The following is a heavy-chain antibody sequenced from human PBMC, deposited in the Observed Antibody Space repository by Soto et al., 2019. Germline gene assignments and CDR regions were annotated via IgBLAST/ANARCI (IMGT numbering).Heavy chain of an antibody. CDR3: AKGEDYDCRSGYYRPQNWFDP. J-gene: IGHJ5*02. CDR1: GYSLSNAFY. CDR2: FYPSGST. V-gene: IGHV4-38-2*01. D-gene: IGHD3-3*01. Sequence: PSETLSLPCAVSGYSLSNAFYCAWFRQPPGKGLEWIATFYPSGSTYYRPSLRSRVTISVDTSRNQFSLKLNSVTAADTAVYYCAKGEDYDCRSGYYRPQNWFDPWGQGTLVTVSS.